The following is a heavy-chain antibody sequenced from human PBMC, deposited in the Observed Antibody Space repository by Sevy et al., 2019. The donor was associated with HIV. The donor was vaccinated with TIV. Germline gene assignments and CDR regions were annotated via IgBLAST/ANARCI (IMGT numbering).Heavy chain of an antibody. J-gene: IGHJ6*02. CDR1: GFTFKNFA. CDR3: ARGVAATPHYYYGMDV. CDR2: ISSSSSYI. D-gene: IGHD2-15*01. Sequence: GGSLRLSCAASGFTFKNFAMNWVRQTPGKGLEWVSSISSSSSYIYYADSVKGRFTISRDNAKNSLYLQMNSLRAEDTAVYYCARGVAATPHYYYGMDVWGQGTTVTVSS. V-gene: IGHV3-21*01.